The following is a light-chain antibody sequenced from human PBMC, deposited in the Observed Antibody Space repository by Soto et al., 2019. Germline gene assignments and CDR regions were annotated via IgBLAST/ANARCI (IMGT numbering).Light chain of an antibody. Sequence: EFVLTQSPATLSLSPGERATLSCRASQSVSSYLAWYQQKPGQAPRLLISGASSRATGIPDRFSGSGSGTDFTLTISRLEPEDFAVYYCQQYNNWPITFGQGTRLEIK. J-gene: IGKJ5*01. CDR3: QQYNNWPIT. V-gene: IGKV3-11*01. CDR2: GAS. CDR1: QSVSSY.